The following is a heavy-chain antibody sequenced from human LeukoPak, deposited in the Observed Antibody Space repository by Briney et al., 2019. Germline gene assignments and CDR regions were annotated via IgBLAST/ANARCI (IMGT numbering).Heavy chain of an antibody. V-gene: IGHV4-39*01. J-gene: IGHJ4*02. Sequence: TYYNPSLKSRVTISVDTSKNHFSLKLSSVTAADTAVYYCARHPQDLYYDFWSGYPAYFDYWGQGTLVTVSS. D-gene: IGHD3-3*01. CDR2: T. CDR3: ARHPQDLYYDFWSGYPAYFDY.